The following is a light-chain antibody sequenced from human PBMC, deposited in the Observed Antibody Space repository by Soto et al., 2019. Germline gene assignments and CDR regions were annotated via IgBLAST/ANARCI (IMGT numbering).Light chain of an antibody. Sequence: ASVGDRVTITCGASQSISSWLAWYQQKPGKAPKLLIYKASSLESGVPSRFSGSGSGTEFTLTISSLQPDDFATYYCQQYNSYPYTFGQGTKVDIK. J-gene: IGKJ2*01. CDR3: QQYNSYPYT. V-gene: IGKV1-5*03. CDR1: QSISSW. CDR2: KAS.